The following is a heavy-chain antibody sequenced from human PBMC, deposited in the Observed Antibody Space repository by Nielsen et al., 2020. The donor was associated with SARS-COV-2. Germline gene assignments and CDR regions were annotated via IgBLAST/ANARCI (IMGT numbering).Heavy chain of an antibody. V-gene: IGHV1-2*02. CDR2: INPNSGGT. CDR3: AKNPAYYGSGSYFSWFDP. J-gene: IGHJ5*02. Sequence: ASVKLSCKASGYTFTGYYMHWVRQAPAQVLEWMGWINPNSGGTNYAQKFQGRVTMTRDTSISTAYMELSRLRSDDTAVYYCAKNPAYYGSGSYFSWFDPWGQGTLVTVSS. CDR1: GYTFTGYY. D-gene: IGHD3-10*01.